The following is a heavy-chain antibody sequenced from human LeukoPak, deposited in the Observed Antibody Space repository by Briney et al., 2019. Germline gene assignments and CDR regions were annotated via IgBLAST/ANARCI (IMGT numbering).Heavy chain of an antibody. V-gene: IGHV1-2*02. D-gene: IGHD2-8*01. CDR3: ARASPDCTNGVCSCFDY. CDR2: INPNSGGT. J-gene: IGHJ4*02. Sequence: ASVKVSCKASGYTFTGYYMHWVRQAPGQGLEWMGWINPNSGGTNYAQKFQGRVTMTRDTSISTAYMELSRLRSDDTAVYYCARASPDCTNGVCSCFDYWGQGTLVTVSS. CDR1: GYTFTGYY.